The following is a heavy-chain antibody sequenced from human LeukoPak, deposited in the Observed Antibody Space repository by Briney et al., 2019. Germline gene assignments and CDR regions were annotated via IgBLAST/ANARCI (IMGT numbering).Heavy chain of an antibody. CDR2: ISGSGGST. V-gene: IGHV3-23*01. D-gene: IGHD1-26*01. Sequence: GGSLRLSCAASGFTFSSYAMSWVRQAPGKGLEWVSAISGSGGSTYYADSVKGRFTISRDNAKNSLYLQMNSLRAEDTAVYYCAMDHRGRAGLNYYYYGMDVWGQGTTITVSS. CDR1: GFTFSSYA. CDR3: AMDHRGRAGLNYYYYGMDV. J-gene: IGHJ6*02.